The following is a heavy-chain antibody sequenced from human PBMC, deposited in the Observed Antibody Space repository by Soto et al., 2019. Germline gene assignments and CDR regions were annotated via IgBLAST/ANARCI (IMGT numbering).Heavy chain of an antibody. V-gene: IGHV4-31*03. J-gene: IGHJ4*02. D-gene: IGHD2-15*01. CDR2: IYNSGLI. Sequence: SETLSLTCTVSGASVSSGGYYWSWIRQHPEKGLEWIGYIYNSGLISYNPSLKSRIVVSRDTYRNQLSLKVTSVTAADTAGYFCARSRRGAVATFDLWGQGTPVTVSS. CDR3: ARSRRGAVATFDL. CDR1: GASVSSGGYY.